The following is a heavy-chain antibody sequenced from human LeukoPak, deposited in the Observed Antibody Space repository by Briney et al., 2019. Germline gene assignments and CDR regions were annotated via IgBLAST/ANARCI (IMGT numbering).Heavy chain of an antibody. V-gene: IGHV5-51*01. Sequence: GESLKISCKGSGNSFSNYWIGWVRQLPGRGLEWMGIIYPGDSDTRYNPSFQGQVTISADKSISTAYLQWSSLKASDTAMYYCARLQGVSRGWSFDYWGQGTLVTVSS. CDR1: GNSFSNYW. CDR2: IYPGDSDT. CDR3: ARLQGVSRGWSFDY. J-gene: IGHJ4*02. D-gene: IGHD6-19*01.